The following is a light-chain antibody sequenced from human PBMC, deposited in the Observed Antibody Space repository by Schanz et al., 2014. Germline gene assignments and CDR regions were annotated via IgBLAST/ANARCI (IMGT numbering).Light chain of an antibody. V-gene: IGKV3-20*01. CDR2: AAS. J-gene: IGKJ2*01. Sequence: EIVMTQSPATLSVSPGERATLSCRASQSVSSSYLAWYQQKPGQAPRLLIYAASSRATGIPDRFSGSGSGTDFTLTISRLEPEDFATYYCQEYNSHPYTFGQGTKLEIK. CDR1: QSVSSSY. CDR3: QEYNSHPYT.